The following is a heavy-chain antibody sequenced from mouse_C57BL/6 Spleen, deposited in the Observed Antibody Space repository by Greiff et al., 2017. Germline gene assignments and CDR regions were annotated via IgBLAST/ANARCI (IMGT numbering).Heavy chain of an antibody. Sequence: QVQLQQPGAELVKPGASVKLSCKASGYTFTSYWMHWVKQRPGPGLEWIGMIHPNSGSTNYNEKFKSKATLTVDKSSSTAYMQLSSLTSEDSAVYYCARGIYYEYERDLDYWGQGTTLTVSS. CDR3: ARGIYYEYERDLDY. J-gene: IGHJ2*01. CDR1: GYTFTSYW. V-gene: IGHV1-64*01. CDR2: IHPNSGST. D-gene: IGHD2-4*01.